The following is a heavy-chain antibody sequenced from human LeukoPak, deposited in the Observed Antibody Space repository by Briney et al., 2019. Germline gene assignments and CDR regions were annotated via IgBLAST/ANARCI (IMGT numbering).Heavy chain of an antibody. V-gene: IGHV3-66*01. J-gene: IGHJ6*02. CDR1: GFTVSSNY. D-gene: IGHD6-13*01. Sequence: GGSLRLSCAASGFTVSSNYMSWVRQAPGKGLEWVSVIYSGGSTYYADSVKGRFTISRDNSKNTLYLQMNSLRAEDTAVYYCASPLGYSSSWSRYYYYGMDVWGQGTTVTVSS. CDR3: ASPLGYSSSWSRYYYYGMDV. CDR2: IYSGGST.